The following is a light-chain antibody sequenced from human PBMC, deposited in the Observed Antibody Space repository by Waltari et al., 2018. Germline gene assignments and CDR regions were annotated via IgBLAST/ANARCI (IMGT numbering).Light chain of an antibody. CDR1: SLRSYY. V-gene: IGLV3-19*01. Sequence: SSELTQDPAVSVALGQTVRITCQGDSLRSYYASWYQQKPGQAPVLVIYGKNNRPSGIPDRFSGSSSGNTASLTITGAQAEDEADYYCNSRDSSGNPRAVFGGGTQLTVL. CDR2: GKN. J-gene: IGLJ7*01. CDR3: NSRDSSGNPRAV.